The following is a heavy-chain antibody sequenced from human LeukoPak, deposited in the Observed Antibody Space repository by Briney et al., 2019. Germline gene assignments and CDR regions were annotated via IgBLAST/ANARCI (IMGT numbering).Heavy chain of an antibody. V-gene: IGHV1-69*05. J-gene: IGHJ4*02. CDR3: ARRHCGGNCYLTPEYYFDY. Sequence: ASVKVSCKASGGTFSSYAISWVRQAPGQGLEWMGGIIPIFGTTNYAQKFQGRVTIITDESTSTAYMELSSLRSEDTAVYYCARRHCGGNCYLTPEYYFDYWGQGTLVTVSS. D-gene: IGHD2-21*02. CDR1: GGTFSSYA. CDR2: IIPIFGTT.